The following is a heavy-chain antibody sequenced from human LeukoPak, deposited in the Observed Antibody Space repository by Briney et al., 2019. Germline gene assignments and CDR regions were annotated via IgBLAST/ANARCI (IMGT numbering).Heavy chain of an antibody. CDR3: ARDSSYYSTRYYYGMDV. CDR1: GFTFSSYE. V-gene: IGHV3-48*03. J-gene: IGHJ6*02. D-gene: IGHD3-10*01. CDR2: ISSSGSTI. Sequence: GGSLRLSCAASGFTFSSYEMNWVRQAPGKGLEWVSYISSSGSTIYYADSVKGRFTISRDNAKNSLYLQMNSLRAEDTAVYYCARDSSYYSTRYYYGMDVWGQGTTVTVSS.